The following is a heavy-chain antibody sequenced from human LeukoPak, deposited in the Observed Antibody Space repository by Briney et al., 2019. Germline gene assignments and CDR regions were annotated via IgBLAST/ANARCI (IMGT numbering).Heavy chain of an antibody. J-gene: IGHJ4*02. Sequence: PGWSLRLSCAASGFTFSSYAMSWLRQAPGKGREWVSAISGSGGSTYYADSVKGRFTISRDNSKNTLYLQMNSLRAEDTAVYYCAKGFSHFDYWGQGTLVTVSS. CDR1: GFTFSSYA. D-gene: IGHD2/OR15-2a*01. CDR2: ISGSGGST. CDR3: AKGFSHFDY. V-gene: IGHV3-23*01.